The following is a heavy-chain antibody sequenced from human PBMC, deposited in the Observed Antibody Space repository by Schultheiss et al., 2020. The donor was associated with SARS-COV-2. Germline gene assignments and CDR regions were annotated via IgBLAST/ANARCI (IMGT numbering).Heavy chain of an antibody. CDR1: GYTFSGYY. V-gene: IGHV1-18*04. CDR3: ARSGGGSIAAAGAYYYYGMDV. Sequence: ASVKVSCKASGYTFSGYYIHWVRQAPGQGLEWMGWMAGHTDDTKYGRKFQGRVTLTTDISTSTAYMELSSLRSEDTAVYYCARSGGGSIAAAGAYYYYGMDVWGQGTTVTVSS. CDR2: MAGHTDDT. J-gene: IGHJ6*02. D-gene: IGHD6-13*01.